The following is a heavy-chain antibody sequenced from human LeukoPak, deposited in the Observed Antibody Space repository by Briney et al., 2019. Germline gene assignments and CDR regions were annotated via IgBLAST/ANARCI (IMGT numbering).Heavy chain of an antibody. CDR2: IYSGGST. CDR1: GFTVSSNY. V-gene: IGHV3-53*01. Sequence: GGSLRLSCAASGFTVSSNYMSWVRQAPGKGLEWVSVIYSGGSTYYADSVKGRFSISRDNPKNTLYLQMNSLRAEDTAVYYCASLTGTTEFDYWGQGTLVTVSS. CDR3: ASLTGTTEFDY. D-gene: IGHD1-20*01. J-gene: IGHJ4*02.